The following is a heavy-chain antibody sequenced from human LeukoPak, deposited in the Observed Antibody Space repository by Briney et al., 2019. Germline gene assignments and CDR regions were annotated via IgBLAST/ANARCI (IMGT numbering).Heavy chain of an antibody. Sequence: GGSLRLFCAASGFTFSSYAMSWVRQAPGKGLEWVATIVSDGYKAYYADSVKGRFAISRDNSQNTVHLQMNSLRAEDTATYYCAKEIVFLFGDPWGQGALVTVSS. CDR1: GFTFSSYA. D-gene: IGHD2/OR15-2a*01. V-gene: IGHV3-23*01. CDR3: AKEIVFLFGDP. J-gene: IGHJ5*02. CDR2: IVSDGYKA.